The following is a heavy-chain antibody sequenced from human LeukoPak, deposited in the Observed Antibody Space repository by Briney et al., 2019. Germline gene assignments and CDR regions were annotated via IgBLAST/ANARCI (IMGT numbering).Heavy chain of an antibody. D-gene: IGHD3-22*01. J-gene: IGHJ4*02. CDR2: ISGSGGST. CDR3: GQARPSSEIDY. CDR1: GFTFSSYA. V-gene: IGHV3-23*01. Sequence: GGSLRLSYAASGFTFSSYAMSWVRQAPGKGLEWVSAISGSGGSTYYADSVKGRFTISRDNSKNTLYLQMNSLRAEDTAVYYCGQARPSSEIDYWGQGTLVTVSS.